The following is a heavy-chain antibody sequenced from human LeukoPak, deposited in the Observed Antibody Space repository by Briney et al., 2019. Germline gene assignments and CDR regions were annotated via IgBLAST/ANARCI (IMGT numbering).Heavy chain of an antibody. CDR1: GFTFTSYV. D-gene: IGHD6-19*01. V-gene: IGHV3-23*01. CDR2: VSGSGGTT. CDR3: AKGSKPGVAMAYDY. Sequence: GGSLRLSCAVSGFTFTSYVMNWVRQAPGKGLEWVSGVSGSGGTTYYADSVKGRFTVSRDNSKNTLYLQMNSLRAEDTALYHCAKGSKPGVAMAYDYWGQGTLVTVSS. J-gene: IGHJ4*02.